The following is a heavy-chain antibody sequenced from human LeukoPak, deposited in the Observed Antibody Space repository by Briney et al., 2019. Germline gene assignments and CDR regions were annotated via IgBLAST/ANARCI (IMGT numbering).Heavy chain of an antibody. CDR3: AISTDILTGYYRY. Sequence: PGGSLRLSCAASGFTFSSYAMHWVRQAPGKGLEWVAVISYDGSNKYYVDSVKGRFTISRDNSKNTLYLQMNSLRAEDTAVYYCAISTDILTGYYRYWGQGTLVTVSS. V-gene: IGHV3-30*04. CDR1: GFTFSSYA. CDR2: ISYDGSNK. D-gene: IGHD3-9*01. J-gene: IGHJ4*02.